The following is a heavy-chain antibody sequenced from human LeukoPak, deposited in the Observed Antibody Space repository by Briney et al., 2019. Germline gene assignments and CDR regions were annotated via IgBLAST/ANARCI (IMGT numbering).Heavy chain of an antibody. CDR2: MYSRGST. CDR1: GGYISSYS. Sequence: SETLSLTCTVSGGYISSYSWSWIRQPPGKGLEWIGYMYSRGSTNDNPSLKSRVTISRDTSKNQLSLRVTSVTAADTAMYYCARHYLYGDPPAFDIWGQGTMVTVSS. J-gene: IGHJ3*02. CDR3: ARHYLYGDPPAFDI. V-gene: IGHV4-59*08. D-gene: IGHD4-17*01.